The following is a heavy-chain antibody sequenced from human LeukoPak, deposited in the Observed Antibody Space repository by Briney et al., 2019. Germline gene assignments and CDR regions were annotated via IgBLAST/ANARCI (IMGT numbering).Heavy chain of an antibody. J-gene: IGHJ6*03. CDR1: GYTFISYD. D-gene: IGHD2-15*01. CDR3: ARRIPYYYYMDV. Sequence: ASVKVSCKASGYTFISYDINWVRQATGQGLEWMGWMNPNSGNTGYAQKFQGRVTMTRNTSISTAYMELSSLRSEDTAVYYCARRIPYYYYMDVWGKGTTVTVSS. CDR2: MNPNSGNT. V-gene: IGHV1-8*01.